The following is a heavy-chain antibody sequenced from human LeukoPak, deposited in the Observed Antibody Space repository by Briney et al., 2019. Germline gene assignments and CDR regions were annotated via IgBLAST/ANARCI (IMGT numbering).Heavy chain of an antibody. CDR3: VRASVESGGAFDT. V-gene: IGHV4-39*07. D-gene: IGHD2-15*01. CDR1: GGSISSSSYY. CDR2: IYYSGST. J-gene: IGHJ3*02. Sequence: SETLSLTCTVSGGSISSSSYYWGWIRQPPGKGLEWIGSIYYSGSTYYNPSLKSRVTISVDTSKNQFSLKLSSVTAADTAVYYCVRASVESGGAFDTWGQGTMVTVSS.